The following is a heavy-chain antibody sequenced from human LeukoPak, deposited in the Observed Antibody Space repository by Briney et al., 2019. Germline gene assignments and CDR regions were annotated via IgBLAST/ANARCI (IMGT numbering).Heavy chain of an antibody. V-gene: IGHV4-4*07. CDR1: GGSISSYY. CDR2: IYTSGST. J-gene: IGHJ3*02. Sequence: SETLSLTCTVAGGSISSYYWSWVRQPAGKGLEWLGRIYTSGSTNYNPSLKSRVTMSVDTSKNQFSLKLSSVTAADTAVYYCARGHTLDDAFDIWGQGTMVTVSS. CDR3: ARGHTLDDAFDI.